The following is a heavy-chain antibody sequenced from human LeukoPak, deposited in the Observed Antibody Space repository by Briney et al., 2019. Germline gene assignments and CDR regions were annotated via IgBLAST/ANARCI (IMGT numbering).Heavy chain of an antibody. CDR3: ARTGGQQLADFDY. Sequence: SETLSLTCTVSGGSISSYYWSWIRQPPRKGLEWIGYIYYSGSTNYNPSLKSRVTISVDTSKNQFSLKLSSLTAADTAVYYCARTGGQQLADFDYWGQGTLVTVSS. CDR2: IYYSGST. CDR1: GGSISSYY. J-gene: IGHJ4*02. V-gene: IGHV4-59*01. D-gene: IGHD6-6*01.